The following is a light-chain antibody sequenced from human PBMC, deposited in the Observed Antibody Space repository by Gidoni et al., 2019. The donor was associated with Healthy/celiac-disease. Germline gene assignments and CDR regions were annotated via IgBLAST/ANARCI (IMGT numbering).Light chain of an antibody. V-gene: IGKV4-1*01. CDR1: QSVLYSSNNKNY. J-gene: IGKJ3*01. CDR2: WAS. CDR3: QQYYSTPFT. Sequence: SLGERATINCKSSQSVLYSSNNKNYLAWYQQKPGKPPKLLIYWASTRESGVPDRFSGSGSGTDFTLTISSLQAEDVAGYYCQQYYSTPFTFGPGTKVDIK.